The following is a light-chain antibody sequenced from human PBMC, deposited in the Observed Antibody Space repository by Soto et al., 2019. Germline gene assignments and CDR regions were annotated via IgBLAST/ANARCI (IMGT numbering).Light chain of an antibody. V-gene: IGKV3-15*01. CDR3: QQYNNWPLT. CDR2: GAS. CDR1: QSVSSN. Sequence: EIVMPQSPATLSVSPGERATLSCRASQSVSSNLAWYQQKPGQAPRLLIYGASTRATGIPARFSGSGSGTGFTLTISSLQSEDFAVYYCQQYNNWPLTFGGGTKVEIK. J-gene: IGKJ4*01.